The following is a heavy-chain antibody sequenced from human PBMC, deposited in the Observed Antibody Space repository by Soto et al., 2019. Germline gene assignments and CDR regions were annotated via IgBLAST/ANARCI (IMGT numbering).Heavy chain of an antibody. CDR1: GGTFSTYS. Sequence: QVQLVQSGAEVKKPGSSVKVSCKDSGGTFSTYSMFWVRQAPGQGLEWMGRIIPMLGIRNYAQRFQDRVTITADKATAPATMELSSLRSEDTALYYCTIGSWSGEVFDIWGQGTMVTVSS. CDR2: IIPMLGIR. V-gene: IGHV1-69*02. J-gene: IGHJ3*02. CDR3: TIGSWSGEVFDI. D-gene: IGHD2-21*01.